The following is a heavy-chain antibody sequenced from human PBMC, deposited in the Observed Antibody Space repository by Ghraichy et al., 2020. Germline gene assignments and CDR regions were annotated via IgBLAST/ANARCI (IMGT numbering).Heavy chain of an antibody. Sequence: SETLSLTCTVSGVSISSTSYYWGWIRQPPGKGLEWIGSVYYSGSTYDNPSLKSRLTISVDTSKNQFSLKLTSVTAADTAVYYCASARIVVVFGARNYNWFDPWGQGXXVTVSS. D-gene: IGHD2-21*01. CDR1: GVSISSTSYY. V-gene: IGHV4-39*01. J-gene: IGHJ5*02. CDR2: VYYSGST. CDR3: ASARIVVVFGARNYNWFDP.